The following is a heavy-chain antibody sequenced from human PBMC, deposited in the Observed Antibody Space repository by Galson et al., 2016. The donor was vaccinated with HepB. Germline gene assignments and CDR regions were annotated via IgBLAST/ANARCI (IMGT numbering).Heavy chain of an antibody. D-gene: IGHD5-18*01. V-gene: IGHV3-53*01. Sequence: SLRLSCAASGFSVSSTYMNWVRQAPGKGLEWVSLMSIGGTTYYADSVKGRFTISKDNSKNTISLRMNSLRADDTAVYYCATKDVDTAMVTPAFDVWGQGTVVTVSS. CDR2: MSIGGTT. CDR1: GFSVSSTY. J-gene: IGHJ3*01. CDR3: ATKDVDTAMVTPAFDV.